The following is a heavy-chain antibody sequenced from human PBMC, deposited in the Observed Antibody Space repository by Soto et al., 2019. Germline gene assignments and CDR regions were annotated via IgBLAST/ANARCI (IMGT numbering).Heavy chain of an antibody. V-gene: IGHV1-69*13. D-gene: IGHD6-19*01. CDR3: AREPGVAVAGSSRFDP. CDR2: IIPIFGTA. J-gene: IGHJ5*02. Sequence: SVKVSCKASGGTFSSYAISWVRQAPGQGLEWMGGIIPIFGTAIYAQKFQGRVTITADESTSTAYMELSSLRSEDTAVYYCAREPGVAVAGSSRFDPWGQGTLVTVSS. CDR1: GGTFSSYA.